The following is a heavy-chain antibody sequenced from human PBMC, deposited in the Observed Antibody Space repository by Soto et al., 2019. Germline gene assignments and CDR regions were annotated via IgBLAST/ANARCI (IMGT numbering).Heavy chain of an antibody. Sequence: PSETLSLTCTVSGGSMSSYYWTWIRQPAGKGLEWIGRVYSSGGTHYNPSLKSRVTISIDTSKNQFSPRLLSVTDADTAVYFCARGQRFSDWFDPWGQGTLVTVSS. CDR2: VYSSGGT. D-gene: IGHD3-3*01. CDR1: GGSMSSYY. J-gene: IGHJ5*02. CDR3: ARGQRFSDWFDP. V-gene: IGHV4-4*07.